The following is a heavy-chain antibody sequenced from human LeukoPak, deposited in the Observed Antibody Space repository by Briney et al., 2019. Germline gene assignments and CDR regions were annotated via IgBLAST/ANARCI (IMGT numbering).Heavy chain of an antibody. CDR1: GYSISSGYY. V-gene: IGHV4-38-2*02. CDR2: IYHSGST. Sequence: PSETLSLTCTASGYSISSGYYWGWIRQPPGKGLEWIGSIYHSGSTYYNPSLKSRVTISVDTSKNQFSLKLSSVTAADTAVYYCARDSGSSWPIYYYYYMDVWGKGTTVTVSS. J-gene: IGHJ6*03. CDR3: ARDSGSSWPIYYYYYMDV. D-gene: IGHD6-13*01.